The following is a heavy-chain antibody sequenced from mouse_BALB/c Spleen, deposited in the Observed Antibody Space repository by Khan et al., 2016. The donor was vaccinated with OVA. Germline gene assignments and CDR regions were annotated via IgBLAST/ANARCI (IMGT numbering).Heavy chain of an antibody. CDR1: GYRITSYL. D-gene: IGHD4-1*01. V-gene: IGHV1S136*01. Sequence: VQLKQSGPELVKPGTSVKMSCKASGYRITSYLIHWVQEMPGQGLEWIGYINPYNGATKYNEKFKGKATLTSDKSSNTAVMELSSLTAEDSAVYYCARGNWQSYYFDFWGQGTTLTVSS. CDR3: ARGNWQSYYFDF. CDR2: INPYNGAT. J-gene: IGHJ2*01.